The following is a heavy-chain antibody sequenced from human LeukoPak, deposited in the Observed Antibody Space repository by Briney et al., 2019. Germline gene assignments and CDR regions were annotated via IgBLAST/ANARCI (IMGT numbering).Heavy chain of an antibody. CDR2: ISGSGGST. CDR3: AKDISSYYGSGSYYNY. V-gene: IGHV3-23*01. CDR1: GFTFSSYA. D-gene: IGHD3-10*01. Sequence: GGSLRLSCAASGFTFSSYAMSWVRQAPGKGLEWVSAISGSGGSTYYADSVKGRFTISRDNSKNTLYLQMNSLRAEDTAVYYCAKDISSYYGSGSYYNYWGQGTLVTASS. J-gene: IGHJ4*02.